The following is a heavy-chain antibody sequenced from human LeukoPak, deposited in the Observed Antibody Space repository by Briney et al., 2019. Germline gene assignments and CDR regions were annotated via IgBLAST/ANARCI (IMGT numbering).Heavy chain of an antibody. CDR1: GYTFTSYG. D-gene: IGHD6-13*01. J-gene: IGHJ5*02. Sequence: ASVKVSCKASGYTFTSYGISWVRQAPGQGLEWTGWISAYNGNTNYAQKLQGRVTMTTDTSTSTAYMELRSLRSDDTAVYYCARDLLRANIWQQLVRGNWFDPWGQGTLVTVSS. CDR3: ARDLLRANIWQQLVRGNWFDP. CDR2: ISAYNGNT. V-gene: IGHV1-18*01.